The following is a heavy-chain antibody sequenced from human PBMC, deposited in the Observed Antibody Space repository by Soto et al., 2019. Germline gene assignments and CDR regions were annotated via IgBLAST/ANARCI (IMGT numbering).Heavy chain of an antibody. D-gene: IGHD4-17*01. V-gene: IGHV4-34*01. Sequence: NPSETLSLTCAVYGGSFSGYYWSWIRQPPGKGLEWIGEINHSGSTNYNPSLKSRVTISVDTSKNQFSLKLSSVTAADTAVYYCARDYASYYYYGMDVWGQGTTVTVSS. J-gene: IGHJ6*02. CDR2: INHSGST. CDR1: GGSFSGYY. CDR3: ARDYASYYYYGMDV.